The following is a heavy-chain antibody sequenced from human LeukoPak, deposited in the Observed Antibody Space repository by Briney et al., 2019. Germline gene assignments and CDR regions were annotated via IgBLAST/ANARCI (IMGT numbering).Heavy chain of an antibody. CDR2: IYYSGGT. CDR1: GGSISSGGYS. CDR3: ARDRVVATIPDAFDI. V-gene: IGHV4-31*11. D-gene: IGHD5-12*01. J-gene: IGHJ3*02. Sequence: SQTLSLTCAVSGGSISSGGYSWSWIRQQPGKGLEWIGHIYYSGGTYYNPSLKSRVTISVDASKTQLSLKLSSVTAADTAVYYCARDRVVATIPDAFDIWGQGTMVTVSS.